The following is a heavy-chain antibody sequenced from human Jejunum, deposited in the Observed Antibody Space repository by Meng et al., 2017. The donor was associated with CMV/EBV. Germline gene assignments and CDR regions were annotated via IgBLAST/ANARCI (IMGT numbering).Heavy chain of an antibody. CDR2: IYYSGNT. Sequence: SGGSISSSTYYWGWSRQPPGKGLEWIGSIYYSGNTYYNPSLESRVTISVDTSKNQLSLKLNSVAAADTAVYYCARHPLVVVIAYFDYWGQGTLVTVSS. CDR1: GGSISSSTYY. J-gene: IGHJ4*02. D-gene: IGHD2-21*01. V-gene: IGHV4-39*01. CDR3: ARHPLVVVIAYFDY.